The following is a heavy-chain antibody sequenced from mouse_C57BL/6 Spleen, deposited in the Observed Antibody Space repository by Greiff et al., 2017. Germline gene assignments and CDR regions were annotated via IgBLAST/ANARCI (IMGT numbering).Heavy chain of an antibody. CDR1: GYTFTSYW. CDR3: ARSGTWAWFAY. Sequence: VQLQQPGPELVKPGASVKLSCQASGYTFTSYWMNWVKQRPGQGLEWIGNINPSNGGTNYNEKFKSKATLTVDKSSSTAYMQLSSLTSEDSAVYYCARSGTWAWFAYWGQGTLVTVSA. J-gene: IGHJ3*01. D-gene: IGHD4-1*01. V-gene: IGHV1-53*01. CDR2: INPSNGGT.